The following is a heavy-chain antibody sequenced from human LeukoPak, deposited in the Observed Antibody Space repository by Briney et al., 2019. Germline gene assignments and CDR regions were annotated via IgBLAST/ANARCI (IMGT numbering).Heavy chain of an antibody. CDR3: ARGPRDYDILTGYPNAIDY. D-gene: IGHD3-9*01. J-gene: IGHJ4*02. CDR1: GGSISSSSYY. Sequence: SETLSLTCTVSGGSISSSSYYWGWIRQPPGKGLEWIGEINHSGSTNYNPSLKSRVTISVDTSKNQFSLKLSSVTAADTAVYYCARGPRDYDILTGYPNAIDYWGQGTLVTVSS. CDR2: INHSGST. V-gene: IGHV4-39*07.